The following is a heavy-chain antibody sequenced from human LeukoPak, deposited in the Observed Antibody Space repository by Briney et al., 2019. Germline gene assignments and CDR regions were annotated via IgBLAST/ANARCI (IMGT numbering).Heavy chain of an antibody. J-gene: IGHJ4*02. D-gene: IGHD6-19*01. CDR2: ISSSGSTI. Sequence: GGSLRLSCAASGFTFSSYEMNWVRQAPGKGLEWVSYISSSGSTIYYADSVKGRFTISRDNAKNSLYLQMNSLRAEDMAVYYCASRDSQWDYWGQGTLVTASS. CDR1: GFTFSSYE. CDR3: ASRDSQWDY. V-gene: IGHV3-48*03.